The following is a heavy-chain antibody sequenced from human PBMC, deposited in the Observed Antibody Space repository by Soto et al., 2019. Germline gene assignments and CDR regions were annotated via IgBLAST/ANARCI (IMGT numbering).Heavy chain of an antibody. D-gene: IGHD6-13*01. CDR1: GFTSSTHA. V-gene: IGHV3-30-3*01. CDR3: ARDQTGITTAGGGRIDR. Sequence: GGSLRLSCAASGFTSSTHAMHWVRQAPGKGLECVAIVSFDGSNKYYADSVKGRFTISRDNSKNTLYLQMSGLTPEDTAFYYCARDQTGITTAGGGRIDRWGQGTLVTVSS. CDR2: VSFDGSNK. J-gene: IGHJ5*02.